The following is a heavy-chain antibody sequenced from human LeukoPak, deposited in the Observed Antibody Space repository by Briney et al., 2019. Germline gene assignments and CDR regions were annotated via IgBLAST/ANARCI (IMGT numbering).Heavy chain of an antibody. CDR3: AKTTTGYSSGRFPGWPADY. V-gene: IGHV3-23*01. CDR2: IFGSGGST. D-gene: IGHD6-19*01. Sequence: PGGSLRLSCAASGFSFSSYAMYWVRQAPGKGLEWGSGIFGSGGSTHYADSVKGRFTISRDNSKNTVYLQMNSLRAEDTAVYYCAKTTTGYSSGRFPGWPADYWGQGTLVTVSS. J-gene: IGHJ4*02. CDR1: GFSFSSYA.